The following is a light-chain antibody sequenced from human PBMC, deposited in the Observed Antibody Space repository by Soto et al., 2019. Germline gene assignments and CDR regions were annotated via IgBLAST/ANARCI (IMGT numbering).Light chain of an antibody. V-gene: IGKV3-15*01. CDR1: ESLSSN. CDR2: GAS. J-gene: IGKJ5*01. Sequence: EIVMTQSPATLSVSPGERVTLSCRASESLSSNLAWYQQKPGQAPSLLMYGASTRATGIPARFSGSGSGTEFTLTISSLQSEDLAVYYCQQYNTWSSITFGQGTRLEIK. CDR3: QQYNTWSSIT.